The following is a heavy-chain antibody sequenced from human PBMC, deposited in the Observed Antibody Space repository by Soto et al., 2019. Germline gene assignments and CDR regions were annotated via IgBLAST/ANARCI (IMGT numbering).Heavy chain of an antibody. J-gene: IGHJ4*02. D-gene: IGHD5-18*01. V-gene: IGHV4-39*01. CDR2: FYYSGST. Sequence: SETLSLTCTVSGGSISSSSYYWGWIRQPPGKGLEWIGSFYYSGSTYYNPSLKSRVTISVDTSKNQFSLKLSSVTAADTAVYYCARHGYSYAPYWGREPWSPSPQ. CDR1: GGSISSSSYY. CDR3: ARHGYSYAPY.